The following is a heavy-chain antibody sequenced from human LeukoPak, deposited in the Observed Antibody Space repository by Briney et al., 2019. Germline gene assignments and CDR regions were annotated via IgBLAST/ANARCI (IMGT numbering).Heavy chain of an antibody. J-gene: IGHJ4*02. V-gene: IGHV3-23*01. Sequence: GGSLRLSCAASGFTFSSYAMSWVRQAPGKGLEWVSAISGSGGSTYYADSVKGRFTISRDNSKNTLYLQMNSLRAEDTAVYYCAKPHLGQQLVPGGFDYWGQGTLVTVSS. CDR2: ISGSGGST. D-gene: IGHD6-13*01. CDR3: AKPHLGQQLVPGGFDY. CDR1: GFTFSSYA.